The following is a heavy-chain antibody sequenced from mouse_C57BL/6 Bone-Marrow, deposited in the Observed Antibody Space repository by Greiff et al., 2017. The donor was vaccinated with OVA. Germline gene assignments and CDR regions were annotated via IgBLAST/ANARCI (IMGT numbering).Heavy chain of an antibody. CDR2: ISDGGSYT. V-gene: IGHV5-4*03. J-gene: IGHJ4*01. CDR3: ARVPYYYAMDY. D-gene: IGHD5-1*01. Sequence: VKLVESGGGLVKPGGSLKLSCAASGFTFSSYAMSWVRQTPEKRLEWVATISDGGSYTYYPDNVKGRFTISRDNAKNNLYLQMSHLKSEDTAMYYCARVPYYYAMDYWGQGTSVTVSS. CDR1: GFTFSSYA.